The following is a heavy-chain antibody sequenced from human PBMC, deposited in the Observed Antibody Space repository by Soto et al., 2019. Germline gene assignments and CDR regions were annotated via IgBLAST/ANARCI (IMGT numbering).Heavy chain of an antibody. V-gene: IGHV3-23*01. CDR3: AKPLGYCSSTSCYAGGAFDI. J-gene: IGHJ3*02. D-gene: IGHD2-2*01. CDR2: ISGSGGST. Sequence: GQLLESGGGLVQPGGSLRLSCAASGFTFSSYAMSWVRQAPGKGLEWVSAISGSGGSTYYADSVKGRFTISRDNSKNTLYLQMNSLRAEDTAVYYCAKPLGYCSSTSCYAGGAFDIWGQGTMVTVSS. CDR1: GFTFSSYA.